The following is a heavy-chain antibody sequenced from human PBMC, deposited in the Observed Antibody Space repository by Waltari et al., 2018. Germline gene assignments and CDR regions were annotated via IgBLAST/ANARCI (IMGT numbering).Heavy chain of an antibody. J-gene: IGHJ5*02. Sequence: QLQLQESGPGLVKPSETLSLTCIVSGGSISRSSYYWGWIRQSPGKGLEWIGSIYYSGSTYYNPTLESRVTILGDTSKNQLSLKLTSVTAADTAVYYCVRHWKRNGYRFDPRGQGTLVTVSS. D-gene: IGHD5-12*01. CDR1: GGSISRSSYY. CDR2: IYYSGST. V-gene: IGHV4-39*01. CDR3: VRHWKRNGYRFDP.